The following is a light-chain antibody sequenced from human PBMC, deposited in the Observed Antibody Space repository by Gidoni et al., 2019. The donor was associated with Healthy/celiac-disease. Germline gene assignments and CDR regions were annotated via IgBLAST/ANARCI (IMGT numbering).Light chain of an antibody. Sequence: SYVLTQPPSVSVATGKTARITCGGNNIGRKSVHWYQQKPGQAPVLVIYYDSDRPSGLPERFSGSNSGNTATLTISRVEAGDEADYYCQVWDSSSDHYVVFGGGTKLTVL. CDR2: YDS. CDR1: NIGRKS. V-gene: IGLV3-21*04. J-gene: IGLJ2*01. CDR3: QVWDSSSDHYVV.